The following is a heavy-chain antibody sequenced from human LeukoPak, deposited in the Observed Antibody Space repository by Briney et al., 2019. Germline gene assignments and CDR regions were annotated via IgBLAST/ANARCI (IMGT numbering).Heavy chain of an antibody. J-gene: IGHJ6*03. Sequence: PSQTLSLTCTVSGGSISSGSYYWSWIRQPAGKGLEWIGRIYTSGSTNYNPSLKSRVTISVDTSKNQFSLKLSSVTAADTAVYDCARAGRRVDYYYYMDVWGKGTTVTVSS. V-gene: IGHV4-61*02. D-gene: IGHD2-15*01. CDR1: GGSISSGSYY. CDR3: ARAGRRVDYYYYMDV. CDR2: IYTSGST.